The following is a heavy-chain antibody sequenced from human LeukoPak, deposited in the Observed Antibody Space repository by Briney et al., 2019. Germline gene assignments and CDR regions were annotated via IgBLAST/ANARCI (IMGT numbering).Heavy chain of an antibody. CDR1: GGSISSGGYS. Sequence: SETLSLTCTVSGGSISSGGYSWSWIRQHPGKGLERIGYIYYSGSTYYNPSLKSRVTISVDTSKNQFSLKLSSVTAADTAVYYCARVGGIAARSIDYWGQGTLVTVSS. V-gene: IGHV4-31*03. D-gene: IGHD6-6*01. CDR3: ARVGGIAARSIDY. CDR2: IYYSGST. J-gene: IGHJ4*02.